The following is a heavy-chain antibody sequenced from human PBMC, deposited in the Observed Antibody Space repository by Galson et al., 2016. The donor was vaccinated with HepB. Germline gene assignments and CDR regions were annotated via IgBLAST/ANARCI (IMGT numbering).Heavy chain of an antibody. Sequence: QSGADVKKPGESLKISCKASGYSFSSSWIAWVRQMPGKGLEWMGVIYPRDSDTRYSPSFQGQVSISADKSISTAYLQWSSLKASDTAMYFCVRGGDLWSGYPDYWGQGTLVTVSS. V-gene: IGHV5-51*01. D-gene: IGHD3-3*01. CDR1: GYSFSSSW. CDR3: VRGGDLWSGYPDY. CDR2: IYPRDSDT. J-gene: IGHJ4*02.